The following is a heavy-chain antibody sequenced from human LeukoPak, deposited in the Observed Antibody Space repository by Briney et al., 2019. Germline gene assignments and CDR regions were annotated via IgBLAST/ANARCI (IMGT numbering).Heavy chain of an antibody. CDR1: GYSINSGYH. D-gene: IGHD3-22*01. V-gene: IGHV4-38-2*02. CDR3: ARHYLYDTSGDGTYYFDY. CDR2: IYDSGST. J-gene: IGHJ4*02. Sequence: PSETLSLTCIVSGYSINSGYHWGWIRQPPGKGLEWIGSIYDSGSTYYNPSLKSRVTISIDTSKNQFSLKLRSVTAADTAVYYCARHYLYDTSGDGTYYFDYWGQGTLVTVSS.